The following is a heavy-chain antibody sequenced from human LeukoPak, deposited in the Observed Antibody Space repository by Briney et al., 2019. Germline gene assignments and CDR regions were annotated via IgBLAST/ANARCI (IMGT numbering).Heavy chain of an antibody. J-gene: IGHJ6*02. Sequence: PGGSLRLSRAASGFTFSDYYMSWIRQAPGKGLEWVSYISSSSSYTNYADSVKGRFTISRDNAKNSLYLQMNSLRAEDTAVYYCARVLTYYYGSGSPSYYYYYYGMDVWGQGTTVTVSS. V-gene: IGHV3-11*05. CDR1: GFTFSDYY. D-gene: IGHD3-10*01. CDR3: ARVLTYYYGSGSPSYYYYYYGMDV. CDR2: ISSSSSYT.